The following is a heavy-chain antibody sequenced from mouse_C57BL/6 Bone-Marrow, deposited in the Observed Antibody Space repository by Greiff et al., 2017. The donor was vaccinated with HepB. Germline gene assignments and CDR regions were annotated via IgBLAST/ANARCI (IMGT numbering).Heavy chain of an antibody. CDR1: GFTFSSYG. Sequence: EVKVVESGGDLVKPGGSLKLSCAASGFTFSSYGMSWVRQTPDKRLEWVATISSGGSYTYYPDSVKGRFTISRDNAKNTLYLQMSSLKSEDTAMYYCARHKHYYGRGAMDYWGQGTSVTVSS. V-gene: IGHV5-6*01. J-gene: IGHJ4*01. D-gene: IGHD1-2*01. CDR2: ISSGGSYT. CDR3: ARHKHYYGRGAMDY.